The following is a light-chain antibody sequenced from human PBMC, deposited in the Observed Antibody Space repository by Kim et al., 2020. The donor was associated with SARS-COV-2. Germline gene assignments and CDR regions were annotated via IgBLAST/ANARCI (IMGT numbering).Light chain of an antibody. Sequence: GRTVRIRCQGDSLRSYYASWYQQKPGQAPVLVIYGKNNRPSGIPDRFSGSSSGNTSSLTITGAQAEDEADYYCNSRDSSGNHRVVFGGGTKLTVL. J-gene: IGLJ2*01. CDR1: SLRSYY. V-gene: IGLV3-19*01. CDR2: GKN. CDR3: NSRDSSGNHRVV.